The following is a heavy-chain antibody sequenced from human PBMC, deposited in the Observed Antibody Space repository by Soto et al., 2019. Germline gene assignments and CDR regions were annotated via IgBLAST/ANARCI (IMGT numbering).Heavy chain of an antibody. CDR1: EFTFSGNS. D-gene: IGHD1-20*01. CDR2: IYRDGST. V-gene: IGHV3-53*01. CDR3: ARSYKWTGLFDY. Sequence: LXLSCAVSEFTFSGNSMRWVRLAPGKGLEWVSSIYRDGSTYYADSVKGRFTISRDVSKDTLYLQMTSLRAEDMAVYYCARSYKWTGLFDYWGQGTLVTVYS. J-gene: IGHJ4*02.